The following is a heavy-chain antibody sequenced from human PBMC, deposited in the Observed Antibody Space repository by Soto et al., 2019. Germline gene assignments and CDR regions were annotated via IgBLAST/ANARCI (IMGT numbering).Heavy chain of an antibody. CDR2: ISDHNGDT. Sequence: QVQLVQSGAEVKEPGASVKVSCKASGYTFSTSGITWVRQAPGQGLEWMGWISDHNGDTKYAQKLQGRVTMTTDTSKSTDYMELRSLRSDDKAIYYCARCGNWNYASDDWGQGTLVTVSS. CDR1: GYTFSTSG. CDR3: ARCGNWNYASDD. J-gene: IGHJ4*02. D-gene: IGHD1-7*01. V-gene: IGHV1-18*01.